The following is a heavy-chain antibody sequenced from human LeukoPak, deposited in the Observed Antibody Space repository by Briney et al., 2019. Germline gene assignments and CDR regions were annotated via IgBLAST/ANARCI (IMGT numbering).Heavy chain of an antibody. CDR1: GVSISTTSYY. V-gene: IGHV4-39*01. CDR3: ARQGGWGGALSFFDS. D-gene: IGHD3-16*01. J-gene: IGHJ4*02. Sequence: SETLSLTYTVSGVSISTTSYYWGWIRQTPGKGLEWIGSMLYRGSTYYSPSLRSRVIISVDASKNQFFLTLSAVTAADTAVYYCARQGGWGGALSFFDSWGQGTLVTVSS. CDR2: MLYRGST.